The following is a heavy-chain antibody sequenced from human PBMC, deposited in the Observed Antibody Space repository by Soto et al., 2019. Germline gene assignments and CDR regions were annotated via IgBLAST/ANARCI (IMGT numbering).Heavy chain of an antibody. Sequence: GGSLRLSCAASGFTFSSYSMNWVRQAPGKGLEWVSSISSRSSYIYYADSVKGRFTISRENPKNSLYLQMKSLRAEDTAVYYCASATKDIVVVTAALDYWGQGTLVTVSS. CDR3: ASATKDIVVVTAALDY. J-gene: IGHJ4*02. D-gene: IGHD2-2*01. CDR1: GFTFSSYS. CDR2: ISSRSSYI. V-gene: IGHV3-21*01.